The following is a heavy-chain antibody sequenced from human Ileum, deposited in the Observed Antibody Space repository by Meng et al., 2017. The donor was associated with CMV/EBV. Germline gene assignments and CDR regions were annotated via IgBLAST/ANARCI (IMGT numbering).Heavy chain of an antibody. V-gene: IGHV4-59*01. CDR2: ISYSGST. CDR3: ASLRSRNAFNI. Sequence: SETLSLTCAVSGGSMTGYYWSWIRQSPGKGLEWIGYISYSGSTNYNPSLKSRVTILVDMSKNQFSLKLSSVTPADTAVYYCASLRSRNAFNIWGQGTMVTVSS. CDR1: GGSMTGYY. J-gene: IGHJ3*02.